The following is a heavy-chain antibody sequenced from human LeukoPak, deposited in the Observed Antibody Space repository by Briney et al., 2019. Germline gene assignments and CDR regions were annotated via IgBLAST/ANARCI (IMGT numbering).Heavy chain of an antibody. V-gene: IGHV3-30*02. D-gene: IGHD6-19*01. Sequence: GGSLRLSCAESGFTFNSYGIHWVRQAPGKGLEWVAFVRFDATSKYYADSVKGRFTISRDNSKNTVYLQMNSLRVEDTAMYYCAKESTLTDTGWPPAGYWGQGTLVTVSS. CDR2: VRFDATSK. J-gene: IGHJ4*02. CDR3: AKESTLTDTGWPPAGY. CDR1: GFTFNSYG.